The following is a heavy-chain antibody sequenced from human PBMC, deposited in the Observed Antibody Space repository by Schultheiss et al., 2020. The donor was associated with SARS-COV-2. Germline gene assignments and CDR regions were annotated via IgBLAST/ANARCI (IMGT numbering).Heavy chain of an antibody. CDR1: GFTFSSYA. V-gene: IGHV3-64*04. Sequence: GGSLRLSCAASGFTFSSYAMSWVRQAPGKGLEYVSAISSNGGSTYYADSVKGRFTISRDNAKNSLYLQMNSLRDEDTAVYYCARAGRPGVVVPAAMGNNWFDPWGQGTLVTVSS. CDR3: ARAGRPGVVVPAAMGNNWFDP. CDR2: ISSNGGST. D-gene: IGHD2-2*01. J-gene: IGHJ5*02.